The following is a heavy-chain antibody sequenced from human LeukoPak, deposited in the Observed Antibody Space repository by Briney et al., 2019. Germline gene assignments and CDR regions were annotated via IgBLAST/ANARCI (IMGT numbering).Heavy chain of an antibody. CDR2: ITGSSDYI. D-gene: IGHD2-8*01. J-gene: IGHJ4*02. Sequence: PGGSLRLSRAASGFTFSRYSVNWVRQAPGKGLEWVSCITGSSDYIFYADSVRGRFTISRDNAKNSLFLQMNSLRAEDTAVYYCARDLGYCTNGVCHTRFDYWGQGALVTVSS. CDR1: GFTFSRYS. V-gene: IGHV3-21*01. CDR3: ARDLGYCTNGVCHTRFDY.